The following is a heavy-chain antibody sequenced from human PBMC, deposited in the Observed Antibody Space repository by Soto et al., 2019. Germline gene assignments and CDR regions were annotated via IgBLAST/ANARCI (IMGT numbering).Heavy chain of an antibody. J-gene: IGHJ3*02. V-gene: IGHV4-61*01. CDR2: IYYSGST. CDR1: GGSVSSGSFY. CDR3: VRGPLYYYDTSGYYDAFDI. Sequence: SETLSLTCTVSGGSVSSGSFYWSWIRQPPGKGLDWIGYIYYSGSTNCNPSLKSRVTISIDTSKNQFSLNLNSVTAADTAVYYCVRGPLYYYDTSGYYDAFDIWGQGTMVTVS. D-gene: IGHD3-22*01.